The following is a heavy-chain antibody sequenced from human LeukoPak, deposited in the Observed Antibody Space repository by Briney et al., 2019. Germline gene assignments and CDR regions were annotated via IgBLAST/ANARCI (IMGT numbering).Heavy chain of an antibody. Sequence: SETLSLTCTVSGDSISSSSYYWSWIRQPPGKGLEWIGYIYYSGSTNYNPSLKSRVTISVDTSKNQFSLKLSSVTAADTAVYYCARQVLRYYGSGSYYVWFDPWGQGTLVTVSS. CDR1: GDSISSSSYY. V-gene: IGHV4-61*05. D-gene: IGHD3-10*01. J-gene: IGHJ5*02. CDR3: ARQVLRYYGSGSYYVWFDP. CDR2: IYYSGST.